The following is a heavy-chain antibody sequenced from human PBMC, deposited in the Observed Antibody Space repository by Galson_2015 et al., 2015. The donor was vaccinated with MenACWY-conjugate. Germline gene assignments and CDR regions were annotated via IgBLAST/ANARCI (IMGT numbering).Heavy chain of an antibody. CDR2: IKPDGSET. CDR3: ATYYCTSGTCYHFDC. D-gene: IGHD2-8*01. Sequence: SLRLSCAASGFTFRNYWMAWVRQAPGKGPEWVANIKPDGSETYYVDSVKGRFTVSRDNAKNSLYLQMNSLRAEDTALYYCATYYCTSGTCYHFDCWGLGTLVTASS. CDR1: GFTFRNYW. V-gene: IGHV3-7*01. J-gene: IGHJ4*02.